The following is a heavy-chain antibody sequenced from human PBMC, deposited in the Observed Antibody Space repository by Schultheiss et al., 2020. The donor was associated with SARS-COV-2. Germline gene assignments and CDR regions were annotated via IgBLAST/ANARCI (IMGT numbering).Heavy chain of an antibody. Sequence: GSLRLSCTVSGGSISSYYWSWIRQPPGKGLEWIGEINHSGSTNYNPSLKSRVTISVDTSKNQFSLKLSSVTAADTAVYYCARGRGPEQDYYYYYMDVWGKGTTVTVSS. J-gene: IGHJ6*03. CDR2: INHSGST. V-gene: IGHV4-34*01. CDR3: ARGRGPEQDYYYYYMDV. CDR1: GGSISSYY. D-gene: IGHD1-14*01.